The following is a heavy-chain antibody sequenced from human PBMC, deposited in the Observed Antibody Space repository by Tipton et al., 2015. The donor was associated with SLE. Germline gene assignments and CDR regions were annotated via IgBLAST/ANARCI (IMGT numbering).Heavy chain of an antibody. CDR3: AKGPYGSGSYSPFDY. CDR1: GFTFSSYG. V-gene: IGHV3-30*18. D-gene: IGHD3-10*01. CDR2: ISYDGSNK. Sequence: SLRLSCAASGFTFSSYGMHWVRQAPGKGLEWVAVISYDGSNKYYADSVKGRFTISRDNSKNTLYLQMNSLRAEDTAVYYCAKGPYGSGSYSPFDYWGQGTLVTVSS. J-gene: IGHJ4*02.